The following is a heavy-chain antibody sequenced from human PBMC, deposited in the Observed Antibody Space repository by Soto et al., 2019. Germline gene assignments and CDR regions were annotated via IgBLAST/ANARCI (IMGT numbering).Heavy chain of an antibody. CDR2: INPIFGKA. CDR3: ARDRYTAMVTRNYYAMDV. J-gene: IGHJ6*02. V-gene: IGHV1-69*01. CDR1: GYTFSSYA. D-gene: IGHD5-18*01. Sequence: QVQLVQSGAEVKKPGASVKVSCKTSGYTFSSYAITWVRQAPGQGLEWMGGINPIFGKANYAQKFQGRVTMTAGESTSTASLERSSLRYEDTAVYYCARDRYTAMVTRNYYAMDVWGQGTPVTVSS.